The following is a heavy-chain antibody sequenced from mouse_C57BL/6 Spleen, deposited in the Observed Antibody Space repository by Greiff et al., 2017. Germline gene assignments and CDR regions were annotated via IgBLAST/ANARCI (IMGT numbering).Heavy chain of an antibody. CDR3: ARRGYDLFAY. D-gene: IGHD2-2*01. CDR1: GYTFTSYW. CDR2: IDPSDSYT. Sequence: QVQLQQSGAELVKPGASVKLSCKASGYTFTSYWMQWVKQRPGQGLEWIGEIDPSDSYTNYNQKFKGKATLTVDTSSSTAYMRLSSLTSEDSAVYYCARRGYDLFAYWGQGTLVTVSA. V-gene: IGHV1-50*01. J-gene: IGHJ3*01.